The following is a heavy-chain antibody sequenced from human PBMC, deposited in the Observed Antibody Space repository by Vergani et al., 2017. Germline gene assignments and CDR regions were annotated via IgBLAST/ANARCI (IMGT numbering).Heavy chain of an antibody. Sequence: EVQLVESGGGLVQPGGSLRLSCAASGFTFSSYAMSWVRQAPGKGLEWVSAISGSGGSTYYAASVKGRFTLSRDNSKNTLYLQMNSLRAEDTAVYYCAKGVLGYCSGGSCYSSDYWGQGTLVTVSS. J-gene: IGHJ4*02. CDR1: GFTFSSYA. CDR3: AKGVLGYCSGGSCYSSDY. V-gene: IGHV3-23*04. CDR2: ISGSGGST. D-gene: IGHD2-15*01.